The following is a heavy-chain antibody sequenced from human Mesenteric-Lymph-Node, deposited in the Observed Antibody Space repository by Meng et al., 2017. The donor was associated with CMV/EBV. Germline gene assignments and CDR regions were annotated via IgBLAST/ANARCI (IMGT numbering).Heavy chain of an antibody. D-gene: IGHD5-18*01. CDR1: GFSFSSYW. Sequence: GESLKISCAASGFSFSSYWMSWVRQAPGKGLEWVSYISSSSSTIYYADSVKGRFTISRDNAKNSLYLQMNSLRAEDTAVYYCASRVYSGYSYAFDYWGQGTLVTVSS. J-gene: IGHJ4*02. CDR3: ASRVYSGYSYAFDY. V-gene: IGHV3-48*04. CDR2: ISSSSSTI.